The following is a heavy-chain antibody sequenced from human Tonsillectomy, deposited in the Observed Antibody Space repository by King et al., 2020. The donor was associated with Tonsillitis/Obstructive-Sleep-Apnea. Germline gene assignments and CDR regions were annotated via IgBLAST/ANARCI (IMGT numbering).Heavy chain of an antibody. J-gene: IGHJ4*02. Sequence: QLQESGPGLVKPSETLSLTCTVSGGSISSYYWSWIRQPPGKGLEWIGYIYYSGSTNYNPSLKSRVTISVDTSKNQFSLKLSSVTAADTAVYYCARGRSSSWSHQPFDYWGQGTLVTVSS. CDR2: IYYSGST. D-gene: IGHD6-13*01. CDR3: ARGRSSSWSHQPFDY. CDR1: GGSISSYY. V-gene: IGHV4-59*08.